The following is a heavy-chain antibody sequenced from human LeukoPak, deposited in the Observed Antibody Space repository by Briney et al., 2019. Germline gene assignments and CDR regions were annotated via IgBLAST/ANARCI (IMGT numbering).Heavy chain of an antibody. CDR2: INPSGGST. J-gene: IGHJ4*02. V-gene: IGHV1-46*01. Sequence: ASVKVSCKTSGYTFTNYYMHWVRQAPGQGLEWMGIINPSGGSTSYAQKFQDKLTMTRDMSTSTVYMELSSLRSEDTAVYYCARDLAAVAGNGGDYWGQGTQVTASS. D-gene: IGHD6-19*01. CDR1: GYTFTNYY. CDR3: ARDLAAVAGNGGDY.